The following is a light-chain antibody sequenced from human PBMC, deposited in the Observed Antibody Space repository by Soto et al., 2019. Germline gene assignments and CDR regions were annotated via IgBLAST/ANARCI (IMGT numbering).Light chain of an antibody. CDR1: QSVNDW. Sequence: DIQMTQSPSTLSASVGDRVTITCRASQSVNDWLAWYQQKPGKAPNLLIYKVSNLESGVPSRFSGSGSGTEFTLTISSLQPDDFATSYCQKYNSYSWTFGQGTKVEIK. J-gene: IGKJ1*01. CDR2: KVS. CDR3: QKYNSYSWT. V-gene: IGKV1-5*03.